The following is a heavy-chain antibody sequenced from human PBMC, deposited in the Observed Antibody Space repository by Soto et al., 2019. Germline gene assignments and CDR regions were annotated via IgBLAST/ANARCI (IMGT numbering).Heavy chain of an antibody. CDR3: ASARGSHALDY. CDR2: ISAYSGNS. Sequence: QVQLVQSGAEVKKPGASVKVSCKASGYTFTSYGISWVRQAPGQGLEWMGWISAYSGNSNYAQKLQGRVTMTTDTSTSKAYRELRGLISDETAVLYCASARGSHALDYLGQGTLVTVSS. D-gene: IGHD2-15*01. J-gene: IGHJ4*02. V-gene: IGHV1-18*01. CDR1: GYTFTSYG.